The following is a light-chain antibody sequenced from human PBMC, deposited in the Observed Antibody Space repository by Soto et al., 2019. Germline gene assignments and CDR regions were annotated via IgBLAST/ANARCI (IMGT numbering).Light chain of an antibody. Sequence: IQLTQSPSSLSASVGDRVTITCRASQGISSFLAWYQQKPGKAPKLLIYAASTLQTGVLSRFSGSGSGTDFTLTISSLQPADFATYYCQQLNSYPITFGQGTRLEIK. V-gene: IGKV1-9*01. CDR1: QGISSF. CDR3: QQLNSYPIT. CDR2: AAS. J-gene: IGKJ5*01.